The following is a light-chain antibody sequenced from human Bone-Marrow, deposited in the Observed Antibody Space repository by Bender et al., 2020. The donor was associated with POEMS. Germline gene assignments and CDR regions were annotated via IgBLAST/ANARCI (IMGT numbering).Light chain of an antibody. CDR1: DIGSEG. CDR2: DDD. Sequence: VLTQPPSVSVAPGKTATISCGGPDIGSEGVHWYQQRPGQAPLLVVYDDDDRPSGIPERFSGSTSGTTVTLTISGVQAEDEADYYCQSADSTDSYPQVVFGGGTRLTVL. CDR3: QSADSTDSYPQVV. J-gene: IGLJ2*01. V-gene: IGLV3-21*03.